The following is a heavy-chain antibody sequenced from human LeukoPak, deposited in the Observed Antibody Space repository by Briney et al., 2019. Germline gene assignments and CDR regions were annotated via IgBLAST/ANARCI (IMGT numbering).Heavy chain of an antibody. J-gene: IGHJ4*02. V-gene: IGHV3-23*01. CDR3: AKTIVIPIALGVFDY. CDR2: ISDNGGST. Sequence: GGSLRLSCAASGFSFSDYAMSWVRQAPGKGLEWVSTISDNGGSTYYADSVKGRFTISRDNSKNTLYLQMNSLRAEDTAIYYCAKTIVIPIALGVFDYWGQGTLVTVSS. D-gene: IGHD3-16*02. CDR1: GFSFSDYA.